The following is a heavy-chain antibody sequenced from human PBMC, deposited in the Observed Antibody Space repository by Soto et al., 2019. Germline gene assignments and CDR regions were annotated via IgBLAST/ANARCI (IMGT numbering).Heavy chain of an antibody. V-gene: IGHV3-9*01. CDR1: GFTFDDYA. CDR2: ITWTNDRT. J-gene: IGHJ6*02. CDR3: AKDTNLHLATGGGMDV. D-gene: IGHD5-12*01. Sequence: EVQLVESGGGLVQPGRSLRLSCAASGFTFDDYAMHWVRQAPGKGLEWVSSITWTNDRTGYADSVKGRFTISRDNAKNSLYLQMNSLRLDDTALYYCAKDTNLHLATGGGMDVWGQGTTVTVSS.